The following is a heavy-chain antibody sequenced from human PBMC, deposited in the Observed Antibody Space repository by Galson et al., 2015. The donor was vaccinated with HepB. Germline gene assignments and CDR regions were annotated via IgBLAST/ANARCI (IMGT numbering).Heavy chain of an antibody. CDR1: GFTFSTYA. V-gene: IGHV3-30*04. CDR2: ISYDGSNK. D-gene: IGHD1-14*01. J-gene: IGHJ3*02. CDR3: ARDNRWNAFDI. Sequence: SLRLSCAASGFTFSTYAMHWVRQAPGKGLEWVAVISYDGSNKYYADSVKGRFTISRDNSKNTLYLQMNSLSAEDTAIYYCARDNRWNAFDIWGQGTMVTVSS.